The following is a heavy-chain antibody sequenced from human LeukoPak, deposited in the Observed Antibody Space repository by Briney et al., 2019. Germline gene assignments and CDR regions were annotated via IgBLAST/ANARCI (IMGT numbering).Heavy chain of an antibody. J-gene: IGHJ3*02. V-gene: IGHV4-59*01. D-gene: IGHD5-18*01. CDR2: IYYSGST. CDR3: ARRGYPRDAFDI. CDR1: GGSISSYY. Sequence: PSETLSLTCTVSGGSISSYYWSWIRQPPGKGLEWIGYIYYSGSTNYNPSLKSRVTISVDTSKNQFSLKLSSVTAADTAVYYCARRGYPRDAFDIWGQGTMVTVSS.